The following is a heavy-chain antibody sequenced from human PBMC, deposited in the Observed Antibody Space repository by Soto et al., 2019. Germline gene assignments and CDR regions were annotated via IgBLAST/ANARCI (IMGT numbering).Heavy chain of an antibody. V-gene: IGHV3-74*01. CDR1: GFTFSTYW. CDR2: IKGDGGST. J-gene: IGHJ6*02. Sequence: PGGSLRLSCAASGFTFSTYWMHWVRQAPGTGLEWVSRIKGDGGSTSYADSVKGRFTISRDNAKNTLYLQMNSLGAEDTAVYWCARGIRNYYVVDFRGQGSSVTGSS. CDR3: ARGIRNYYVVDF.